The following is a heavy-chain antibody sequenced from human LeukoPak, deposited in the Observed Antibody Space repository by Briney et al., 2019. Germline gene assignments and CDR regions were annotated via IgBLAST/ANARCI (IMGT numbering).Heavy chain of an antibody. Sequence: PGGSLRLSCAASGFTFSSYAVSWVRQAPGKGLEWASAISGSGGSTYYADSVKGRFTISRDNSKNTLYLQMNSLRAEDTAVYYCAKIWEQWLVRDLDYWGQGTLVTASS. CDR3: AKIWEQWLVRDLDY. V-gene: IGHV3-23*01. CDR2: ISGSGGST. J-gene: IGHJ4*02. CDR1: GFTFSSYA. D-gene: IGHD6-19*01.